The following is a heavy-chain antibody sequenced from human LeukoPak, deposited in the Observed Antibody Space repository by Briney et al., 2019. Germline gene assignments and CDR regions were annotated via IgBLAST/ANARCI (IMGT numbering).Heavy chain of an antibody. CDR3: ARYCSGGSCYSLYAFDI. CDR1: GGSISSSNW. Sequence: SGTLSLTCAVSGGSISSSNWWSWVRQPPGKGLEWMGEIYHSGSTNYNPSLKSRVTIPVDKSKNQFSLKLSSVTAADTAVYYCARYCSGGSCYSLYAFDIWGQGTMVTVSS. D-gene: IGHD2-15*01. V-gene: IGHV4-4*02. CDR2: IYHSGST. J-gene: IGHJ3*02.